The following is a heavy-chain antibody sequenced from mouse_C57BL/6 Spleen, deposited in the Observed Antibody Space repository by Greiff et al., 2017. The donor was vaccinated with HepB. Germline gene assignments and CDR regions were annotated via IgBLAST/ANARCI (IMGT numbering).Heavy chain of an antibody. CDR3: ARDGGGTVYFDY. J-gene: IGHJ2*01. CDR2: ISDGGSYT. Sequence: VQLKESGGGLVKPGGSLKLSCAASGFTFSSYAMSWVRQTPEKRLEWVATISDGGSYTYYPDNVKGRFTISRDNAKNNLYLQMSHLKSEDTAMYYCARDGGGTVYFDYWGQGTTLTVSS. D-gene: IGHD4-1*01. CDR1: GFTFSSYA. V-gene: IGHV5-4*01.